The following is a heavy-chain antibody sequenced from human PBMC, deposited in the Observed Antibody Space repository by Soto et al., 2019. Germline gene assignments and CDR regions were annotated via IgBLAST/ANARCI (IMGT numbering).Heavy chain of an antibody. CDR1: GFSLSSPAVG. D-gene: IGHD6-19*01. CDR2: IYWNDNN. J-gene: IGHJ4*02. CDR3: AHGSGWLSDY. Sequence: QITLKESGPTLVKPTQTLTLTCTFSGFSLSSPAVGVNWIRQPPGKALEWLALIYWNDNNQYSPSLRSRLTITKDHSKNQVVLTMTNVDPADTATYYCAHGSGWLSDYWGQGTLVTVSS. V-gene: IGHV2-5*01.